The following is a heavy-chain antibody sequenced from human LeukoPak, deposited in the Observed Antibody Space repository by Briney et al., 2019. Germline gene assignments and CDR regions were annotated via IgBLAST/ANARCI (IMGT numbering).Heavy chain of an antibody. V-gene: IGHV4-38-2*02. J-gene: IGHJ4*02. CDR2: IYHSGST. D-gene: IGHD5-18*01. CDR3: ARDLSQGIQLWLRYFDY. CDR1: GYSISGGYY. Sequence: PSETLSLTCTVSGYSISGGYYWGWIRQPPGKGLEWIRSIYHSGSTYYNPSLKSRVTISVDTSKNQFSLKLSSVTAADTAVYYCARDLSQGIQLWLRYFDYWGQGTLVTVSS.